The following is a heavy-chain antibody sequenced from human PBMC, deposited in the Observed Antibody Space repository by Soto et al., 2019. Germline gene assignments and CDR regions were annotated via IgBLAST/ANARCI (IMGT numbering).Heavy chain of an antibody. CDR2: IYYSGST. D-gene: IGHD4-17*01. CDR1: GGSISSGGYY. Sequence: NPSETLSLTCTVSGGSISSGGYYWSWIRQHPGKGLEWIGYIYYSGSTYYNPSLKSRVTISVDTSKNQFSLKLSSVTAADTAVYYCAREPHDYGDYLNWFDPWGQGTLGSVSS. V-gene: IGHV4-31*03. CDR3: AREPHDYGDYLNWFDP. J-gene: IGHJ5*02.